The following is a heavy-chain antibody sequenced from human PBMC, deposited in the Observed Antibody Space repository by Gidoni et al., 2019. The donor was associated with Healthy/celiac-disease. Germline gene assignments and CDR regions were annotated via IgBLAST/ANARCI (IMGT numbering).Heavy chain of an antibody. D-gene: IGHD3-22*01. V-gene: IGHV1-69*01. CDR3: ARASRVGDYDSSGYYTFDY. J-gene: IGHJ4*02. CDR2: IIPIFGTA. CDR1: GGTFRSYA. Sequence: QVQLVQSGAEVKKPGSSVKVSCKASGGTFRSYAISWVRQSPGQGLEWMGGIIPIFGTANYAQKFQGRVTITADESTSTAYMELSSLRSEDTAVYYCARASRVGDYDSSGYYTFDYWGQGTLVTVSS.